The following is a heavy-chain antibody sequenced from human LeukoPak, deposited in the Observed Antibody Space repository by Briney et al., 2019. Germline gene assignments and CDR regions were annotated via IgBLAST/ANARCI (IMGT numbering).Heavy chain of an antibody. CDR2: ISYRSSPI. CDR1: GSTLSSYS. J-gene: IGHJ5*02. V-gene: IGHV3-48*01. CDR3: ARAPRADDNWFDP. Sequence: PGGSLRLSCVASGSTLSSYSMNWVRQAPGKGLEWVSYISYRSSPIHYADSVKGRFTISRDNAKNSLYLQMNSLRAEDTAMYYCARAPRADDNWFDPWGQGTLVTVSS. D-gene: IGHD5-24*01.